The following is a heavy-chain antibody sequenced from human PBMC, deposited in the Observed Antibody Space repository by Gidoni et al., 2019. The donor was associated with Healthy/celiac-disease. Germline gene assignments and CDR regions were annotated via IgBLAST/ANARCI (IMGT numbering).Heavy chain of an antibody. Sequence: QVQLQESGPGLVKPSQTLSLTCTFPGGSISSGGYYWSWIRQHPGKGLEWIGYIYYSGSTYYNPSLKSRVTISVDTSKNQFSLKLSSVTAADTAVYYCARGTWFGELLGWFDPWGQGTLVTVSS. CDR3: ARGTWFGELLGWFDP. CDR2: IYYSGST. CDR1: GGSISSGGYY. V-gene: IGHV4-31*03. D-gene: IGHD3-10*01. J-gene: IGHJ5*02.